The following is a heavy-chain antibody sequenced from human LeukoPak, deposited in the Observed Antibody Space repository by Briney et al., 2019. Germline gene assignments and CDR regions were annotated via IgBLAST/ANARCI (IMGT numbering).Heavy chain of an antibody. CDR2: IYTSGST. D-gene: IGHD5-24*01. CDR1: GGSISSGSYY. V-gene: IGHV4-61*02. CDR3: ASLMDPEMATTRDY. J-gene: IGHJ4*02. Sequence: SETLSLTCTVSGGSISSGSYYWSWIRQPAGNGLEWIGRIYTSGSTNYNPSLKSRVTISVDTSKNQFSLKLSSVTAADTAVYYCASLMDPEMATTRDYWGQGTLVTVSS.